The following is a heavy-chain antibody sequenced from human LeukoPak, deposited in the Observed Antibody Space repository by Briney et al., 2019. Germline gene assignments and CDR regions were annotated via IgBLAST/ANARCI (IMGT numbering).Heavy chain of an antibody. CDR3: ARGGYRGYGGLWDY. J-gene: IGHJ4*02. CDR1: GGSISSSSYY. Sequence: SETLSLTCTVSGGSISSSSYYWGWIRQPPGKGLEWIGNIYYRGSTYYNPSLKSRVTISVDTSKNQFSLKLSSVTAADTAVYYCARGGYRGYGGLWDYWGQGTLVTVSS. CDR2: IYYRGST. V-gene: IGHV4-39*07. D-gene: IGHD5-12*01.